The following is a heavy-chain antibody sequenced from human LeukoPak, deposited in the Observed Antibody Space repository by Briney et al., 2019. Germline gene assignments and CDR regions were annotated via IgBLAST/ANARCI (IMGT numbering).Heavy chain of an antibody. CDR2: IGPDGAFT. Sequence: PGGSLRLSCAASGFNFGSHTVHWVRQAPGKGLEYVSGIGPDGAFTYYAKSVEGRFTISRDNSKNTLYLQMGSLRPEEMAVYNCARENFDIWGQGTVVTVSS. J-gene: IGHJ3*02. CDR3: ARENFDI. V-gene: IGHV3-64*01. CDR1: GFNFGSHT.